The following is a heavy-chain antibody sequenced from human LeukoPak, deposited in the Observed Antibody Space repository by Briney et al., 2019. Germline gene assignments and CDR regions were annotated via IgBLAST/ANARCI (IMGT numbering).Heavy chain of an antibody. D-gene: IGHD4-17*01. CDR2: ISSNGGST. Sequence: PGGSLRLSCAASGFTFSSYAMHWVRQAPGKGLEYVSAISSNGGSTYYANSVKGRFTISRDNSKNTLYLQMGSLRAEDMAVYYCAKDTLAYGDSYFDYWGQGTLVTVSS. J-gene: IGHJ4*02. CDR1: GFTFSSYA. CDR3: AKDTLAYGDSYFDY. V-gene: IGHV3-64*01.